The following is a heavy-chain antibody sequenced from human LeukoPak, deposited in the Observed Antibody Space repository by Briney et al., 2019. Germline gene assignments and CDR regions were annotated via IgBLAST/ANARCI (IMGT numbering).Heavy chain of an antibody. V-gene: IGHV1-18*01. D-gene: IGHD6-13*01. Sequence: GASVKVSCKASGYTFTSYGISWVRQAPGQGLEWMGWISAYNGNTNYAQKLQGRVTMTTDTSTSTAYMELRSLRSDDTAVYYCARGARSSSWHLGDFDYWGQGTLVTVSS. CDR2: ISAYNGNT. J-gene: IGHJ4*02. CDR1: GYTFTSYG. CDR3: ARGARSSSWHLGDFDY.